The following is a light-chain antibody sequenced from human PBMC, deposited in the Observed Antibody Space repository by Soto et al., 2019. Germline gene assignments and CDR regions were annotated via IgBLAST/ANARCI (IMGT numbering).Light chain of an antibody. CDR1: SSDVGGYNY. CDR3: CSYAASYTFDV. V-gene: IGLV2-11*01. CDR2: DVS. Sequence: QSVLTQPRSVSGSPGQSVTISCTGTSSDVGGYNYVSWYQQHPGKAPKLMIYDVSKRPSGVPDRFSGSKSGNTASLTISGLQAEDEADYYRCSYAASYTFDVFGTGTKVTVL. J-gene: IGLJ1*01.